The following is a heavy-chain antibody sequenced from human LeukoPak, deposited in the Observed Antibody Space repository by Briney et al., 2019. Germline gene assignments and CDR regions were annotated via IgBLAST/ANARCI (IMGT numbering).Heavy chain of an antibody. CDR2: INHSGST. CDR1: GGSFSGYY. V-gene: IGHV4-34*01. D-gene: IGHD3-10*01. Sequence: SETLSLTCAVYGGSFSGYYWSWIRQPPGKGLEWIGEINHSGSTNYNPSLKSRVTISVDTSKNQFSLKLSSVTAADTAVYYCARRRKGRLTWYFDLWGRGTLVTVSS. CDR3: ARRRKGRLTWYFDL. J-gene: IGHJ2*01.